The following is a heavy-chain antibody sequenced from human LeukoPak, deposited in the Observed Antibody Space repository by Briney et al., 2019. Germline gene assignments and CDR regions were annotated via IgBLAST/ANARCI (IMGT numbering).Heavy chain of an antibody. Sequence: PSETLSLTCTVSGGSISSSSYYWSWIRQPAGKGLEWIGLIYTSGSTNYNPSLKSRVTMSVDTSKNHFSLKLSSVTAADTAVYYCARGYWAGYYYYYALDVWGQGTTVTVSS. CDR2: IYTSGST. CDR1: GGSISSSSYY. CDR3: ARGYWAGYYYYYALDV. D-gene: IGHD6-13*01. V-gene: IGHV4-61*02. J-gene: IGHJ6*02.